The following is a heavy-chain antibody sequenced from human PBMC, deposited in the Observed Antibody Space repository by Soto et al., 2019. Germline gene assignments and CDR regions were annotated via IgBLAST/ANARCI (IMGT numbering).Heavy chain of an antibody. CDR3: ARIPRYSGYDYDY. V-gene: IGHV1-3*01. Sequence: ASVKVSCKASGYTFTRYAMHWVRQAPGQRLEWMGWINAGNGNTKYSQKLQGRVTITRDTSASTAYMELSSLRSEDTAVYYCARIPRYSGYDYDYWGQGTLVTVSS. D-gene: IGHD5-12*01. CDR1: GYTFTRYA. J-gene: IGHJ4*02. CDR2: INAGNGNT.